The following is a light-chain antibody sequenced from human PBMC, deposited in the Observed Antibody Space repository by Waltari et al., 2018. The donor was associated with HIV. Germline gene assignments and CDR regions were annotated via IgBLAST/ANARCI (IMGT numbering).Light chain of an antibody. J-gene: IGKJ2*01. V-gene: IGKV2-30*02. Sequence: DVVMTQSPFSLPATLGQPASLSCRSSQSVVHVDGNTYLNWFHQRPGQSPRRLIYRVSNRDSGVPDRISGSGSGNDFTLKISRVEAEDVGVYYCMQGTHWPYTFGQGTKLEIK. CDR3: MQGTHWPYT. CDR1: QSVVHVDGNTY. CDR2: RVS.